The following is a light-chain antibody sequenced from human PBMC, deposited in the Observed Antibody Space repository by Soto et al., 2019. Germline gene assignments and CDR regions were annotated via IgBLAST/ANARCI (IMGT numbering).Light chain of an antibody. CDR3: QQYVSSVT. CDR2: GAS. CDR1: QSVDSSF. J-gene: IGKJ1*01. V-gene: IGKV3-20*01. Sequence: EIVLTQSPGSLSLSPGERATLSCRASQSVDSSFFAWYQQKPGQAPRLLIYGASNRATGIPDRFSGSGSGTDVTLTISRLEPEDVAVYYCQQYVSSVTFGQGTKVEI.